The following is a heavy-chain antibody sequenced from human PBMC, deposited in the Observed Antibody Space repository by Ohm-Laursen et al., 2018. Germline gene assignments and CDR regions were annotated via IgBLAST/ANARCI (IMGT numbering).Heavy chain of an antibody. CDR2: ISAYNGNT. Sequence: ESSVKVSCKASGYTFTSYGISWVRQAPGQGLEWMGWISAYNGNTNNAQKLQGRVTMTTDTSTSTAYMELRSLRSDDTAVYYCARGGYCSGGSCYRYYYYGMDVWGQGTTVTVSS. V-gene: IGHV1-18*01. D-gene: IGHD2-15*01. CDR1: GYTFTSYG. CDR3: ARGGYCSGGSCYRYYYYGMDV. J-gene: IGHJ6*02.